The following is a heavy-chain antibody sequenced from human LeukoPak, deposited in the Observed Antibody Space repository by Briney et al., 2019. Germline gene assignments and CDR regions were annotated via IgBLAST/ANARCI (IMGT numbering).Heavy chain of an antibody. CDR3: ASNSGLG. D-gene: IGHD5-12*01. CDR2: INSDGTTT. Sequence: QPGGSLRLSCAASGFTFSNSWIRWVRQAPGKGLVGVSRINSDGTTTNYADSVKGRFTISRDNAKNTLYLQMNSLRVEDTAVYYCASNSGLGWGQGTLVTVSS. V-gene: IGHV3-74*01. J-gene: IGHJ4*02. CDR1: GFTFSNSW.